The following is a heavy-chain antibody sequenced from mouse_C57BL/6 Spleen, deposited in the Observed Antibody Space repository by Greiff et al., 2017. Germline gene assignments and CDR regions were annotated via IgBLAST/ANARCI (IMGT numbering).Heavy chain of an antibody. J-gene: IGHJ3*01. Sequence: QVQLKESGPELVKPGASVKISCKASGYAFSSSWMNWVKQRPGKGLAWIGRIYPGDGDTNYNGKLKGKATLAADKSSSTAYMQRSSLTSEDSAVYFCAREEGASTGFAYWGQGTLVTVSA. V-gene: IGHV1-82*01. CDR2: IYPGDGDT. CDR1: GYAFSSSW. CDR3: AREEGASTGFAY. D-gene: IGHD6-1*01.